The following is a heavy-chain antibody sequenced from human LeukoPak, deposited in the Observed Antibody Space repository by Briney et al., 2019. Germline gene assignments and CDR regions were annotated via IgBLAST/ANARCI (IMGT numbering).Heavy chain of an antibody. Sequence: SGPTLVKPTQTLTLTCTFSGFSLSTSGVGVGWIRQPPGKALEWLALIYWDDDKRYSPSLKSRLTITKDTSKNQVVLTMTNMDPVDTATYYCAHRGPGYVYVWGRYDAFDIWGQGTMVTVSS. J-gene: IGHJ3*02. CDR2: IYWDDDK. CDR1: GFSLSTSGVG. CDR3: AHRGPGYVYVWGRYDAFDI. V-gene: IGHV2-5*02. D-gene: IGHD3-16*01.